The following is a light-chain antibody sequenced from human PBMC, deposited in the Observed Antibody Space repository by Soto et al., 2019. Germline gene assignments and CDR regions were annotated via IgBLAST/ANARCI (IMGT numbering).Light chain of an antibody. J-gene: IGLJ1*01. CDR1: SSDVGAYKY. Sequence: QSSLTQPASVSGSPGQSITISCTGTSSDVGAYKYVSWYQQHPGKAPKLMIYEVSNRPSGVSNRFSGSKSCNTASVTISGLQAVDEADDCCSSYTSTNTQVFGTGTKVTGL. V-gene: IGLV2-14*01. CDR2: EVS. CDR3: SSYTSTNTQV.